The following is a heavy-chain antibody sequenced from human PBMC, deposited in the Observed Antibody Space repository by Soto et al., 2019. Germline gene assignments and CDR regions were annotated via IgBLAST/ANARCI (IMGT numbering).Heavy chain of an antibody. CDR1: GGSISSGGYY. Sequence: QVQLQESGPGLVKPSQTLSLTCTVSGGSISSGGYYWSWIRQHPGKGLEWIGYIYYSGSTYYNPSLKSRVNISVDTSKNQFSLKLSSVTAADTAVYYCARGRGYSYGVDYWGQGTLVTVSS. J-gene: IGHJ4*02. CDR3: ARGRGYSYGVDY. V-gene: IGHV4-31*03. D-gene: IGHD5-18*01. CDR2: IYYSGST.